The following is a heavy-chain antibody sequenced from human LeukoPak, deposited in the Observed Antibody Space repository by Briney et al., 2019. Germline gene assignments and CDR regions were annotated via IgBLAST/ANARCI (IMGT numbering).Heavy chain of an antibody. V-gene: IGHV4-59*08. CDR2: ICHSATT. CDR3: ARTLGMTGVGGWNYYFDY. J-gene: IGHJ4*02. CDR1: GGSIRSDH. D-gene: IGHD6-19*01. Sequence: PSETLSLTCTVSGGSIRSDHWSWIRQPPGKGLEWIGYICHSATTNYNPSLESRVTLSLDTSKNQFSLRLTSVTAADTAIYYCARTLGMTGVGGWNYYFDYWGQGSLVTVSS.